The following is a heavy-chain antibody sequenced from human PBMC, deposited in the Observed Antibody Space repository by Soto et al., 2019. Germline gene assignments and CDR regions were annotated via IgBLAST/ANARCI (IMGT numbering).Heavy chain of an antibody. CDR3: ARVAYYYDSSGYIDAFDI. D-gene: IGHD3-22*01. Sequence: GGSLRLSCAASGFTFDDYGMSWVRQAPGKGLEWVSGINWNGGSTGYADSVKGRFTISRDNAKNSLYLQMNSLRAEDTALYYCARVAYYYDSSGYIDAFDIWGQGTMVTVSS. V-gene: IGHV3-20*04. CDR2: INWNGGST. J-gene: IGHJ3*02. CDR1: GFTFDDYG.